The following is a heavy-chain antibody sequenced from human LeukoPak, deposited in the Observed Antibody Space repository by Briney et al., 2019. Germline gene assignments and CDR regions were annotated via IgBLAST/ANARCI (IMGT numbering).Heavy chain of an antibody. CDR1: GYTFTSYG. CDR3: AVDSSFDY. CDR2: ISAYNGNT. Sequence: ASVKVSCKASGYTFTSYGISWVRQAPGQGLEWMGWISAYNGNTNYAQKFQGRVTITADESTSTAYMELSSLRSEDTAVYYCAVDSSFDYWGQGTLVTVSS. J-gene: IGHJ4*02. D-gene: IGHD3-22*01. V-gene: IGHV1-18*01.